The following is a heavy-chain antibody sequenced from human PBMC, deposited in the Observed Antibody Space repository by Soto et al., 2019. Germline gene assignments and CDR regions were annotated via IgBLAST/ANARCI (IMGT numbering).Heavy chain of an antibody. D-gene: IGHD1-26*01. CDR2: ISSSGTTM. CDR3: VPSRWVAFDY. J-gene: IGHJ4*02. V-gene: IGHV3-11*01. Sequence: PGGSLRLSCAASGFTFSDYYMSWIRQAPGKGLEWVSYISSSGTTMYYADSVKGRFTISRDNAKNSLYLLMYSLRVEDTAVYYCVPSRWVAFDYWGQETLVTVPS. CDR1: GFTFSDYY.